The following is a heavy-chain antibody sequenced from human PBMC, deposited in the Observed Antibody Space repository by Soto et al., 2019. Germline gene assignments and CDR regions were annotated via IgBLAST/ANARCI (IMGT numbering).Heavy chain of an antibody. CDR1: GYDFTKYG. J-gene: IGHJ4*02. CDR3: ARDDPDIVAIDF. D-gene: IGHD5-12*01. V-gene: IGHV1-18*01. CDR2: ISIYNGNT. Sequence: QVELVQSGPEVKTPGASVKVSCQTSGYDFTKYGVTWVRQAHGQGLEWVGWISIYNGNTKYGEKVQGRVTMTRDVSASTASMELTGLTSDDTAIYYCARDDPDIVAIDFWGQGTPVTVSS.